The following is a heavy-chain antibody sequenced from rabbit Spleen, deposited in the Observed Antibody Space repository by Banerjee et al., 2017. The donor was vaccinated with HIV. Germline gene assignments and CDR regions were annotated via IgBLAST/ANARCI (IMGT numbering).Heavy chain of an antibody. J-gene: IGHJ4*01. CDR2: IYGGSSETT. D-gene: IGHD1-1*01. CDR1: GFSFSFNSY. Sequence: EESGGDLVKPGASLTLTCTASGFSFSFNSYMCWVRQAPGKGLEWIACIYGGSSETTWYASWVNGRFTISRTSSTTVTLQMTSLTAADTATYFCARDLTDVIGWNFGWWGQGTLVTVS. CDR3: ARDLTDVIGWNFGW. V-gene: IGHV1S40*01.